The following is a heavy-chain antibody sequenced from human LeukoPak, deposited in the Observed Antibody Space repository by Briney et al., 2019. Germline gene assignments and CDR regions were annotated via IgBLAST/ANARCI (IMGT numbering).Heavy chain of an antibody. CDR1: GGSISSYY. V-gene: IGHV4-59*01. Sequence: SSETLSLTCTVYGGSISSYYWSWIRQPPGKGLEWIGYIHYSGSTHYNPSLKSRVTISVDTSKNQVSLKLRSVTAADTAVYYCARAAPYSSSEYFQHWGQGTLVTVSS. CDR2: IHYSGST. J-gene: IGHJ1*01. CDR3: ARAAPYSSSEYFQH. D-gene: IGHD6-6*01.